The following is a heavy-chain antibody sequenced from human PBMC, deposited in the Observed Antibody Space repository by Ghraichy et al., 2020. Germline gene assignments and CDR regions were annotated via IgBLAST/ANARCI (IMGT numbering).Heavy chain of an antibody. J-gene: IGHJ6*03. CDR2: ISAYNGNT. V-gene: IGHV1-18*01. CDR3: ARQQQQLVLCYMDV. Sequence: ASVKVSCKASGYTFTSYGISWVRQAPGQGLEWMGWISAYNGNTNYAQKLQGRVTMTTDTSTSTAYMELRSLRSDDTAVYYCARQQQQLVLCYMDVWGKGTTVTVSS. CDR1: GYTFTSYG. D-gene: IGHD6-13*01.